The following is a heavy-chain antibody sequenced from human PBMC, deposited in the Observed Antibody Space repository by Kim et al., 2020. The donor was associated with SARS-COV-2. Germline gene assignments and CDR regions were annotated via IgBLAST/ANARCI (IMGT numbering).Heavy chain of an antibody. J-gene: IGHJ5*02. CDR3: RARSDSPPYNGFDT. CDR2: MKSKGDNYAT. V-gene: IGHV3-73*01. D-gene: IGHD2-15*01. Sequence: GGSLRLSCAASGFTFSGSSIHWFRQASGKGLEWVARMKSKGDNYATAYAASVKGRFTLSRDDSGNTAFLQINSLKTEDTAVYYCRARSDSPPYNGFDTWGQGTMVAVSS. CDR1: GFTFSGSS.